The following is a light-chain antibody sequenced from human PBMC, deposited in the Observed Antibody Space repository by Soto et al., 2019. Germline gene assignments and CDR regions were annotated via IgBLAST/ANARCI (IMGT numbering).Light chain of an antibody. Sequence: EVMLTQFPATLSLTAGETVTLSCGASQSVRTNLAWYQQRPGQAPRLLIYYASTRASDIPARFSGSGSGTNFTLAISSLESEDFAIYYCQQRNNWPRRFGGGTKVDIK. V-gene: IGKV3-11*01. J-gene: IGKJ4*02. CDR1: QSVRTN. CDR2: YAS. CDR3: QQRNNWPRR.